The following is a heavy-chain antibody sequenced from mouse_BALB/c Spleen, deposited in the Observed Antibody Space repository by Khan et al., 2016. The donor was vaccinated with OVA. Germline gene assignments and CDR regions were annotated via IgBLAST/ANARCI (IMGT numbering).Heavy chain of an antibody. Sequence: VQLQQSGAELVRPGASVRLSCKTSGYIFTSYWIHWVKQRSGQGLEWIARIYPGTDNTYYNENLKDKATLTADTSSSTAYMQLSSLKSEDSAVYFCAREEALYYFDYWGQGTTLTVSS. CDR3: AREEALYYFDY. D-gene: IGHD3-2*02. J-gene: IGHJ2*01. CDR1: GYIFTSYW. CDR2: IYPGTDNT. V-gene: IGHV1S132*01.